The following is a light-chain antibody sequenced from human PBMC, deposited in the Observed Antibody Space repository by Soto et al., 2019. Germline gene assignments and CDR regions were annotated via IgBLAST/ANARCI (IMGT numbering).Light chain of an antibody. CDR1: QGIANF. Sequence: IQLTQSPSSLSASVGDRVTISCRASQGIANFLAWYQQKPVKDPKLLIYGASTLQSGVPSRFSGSGSGTDFTLTISSLQPEDFATSYCQQLNSFPITFGPGTKVDI. V-gene: IGKV1-9*01. J-gene: IGKJ3*01. CDR3: QQLNSFPIT. CDR2: GAS.